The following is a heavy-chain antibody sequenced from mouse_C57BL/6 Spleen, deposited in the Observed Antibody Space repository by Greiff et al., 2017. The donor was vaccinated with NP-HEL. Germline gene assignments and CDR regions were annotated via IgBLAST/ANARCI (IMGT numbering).Heavy chain of an antibody. CDR1: GYTFTDYE. CDR2: IDPETGGT. J-gene: IGHJ3*01. V-gene: IGHV1-15*01. CDR3: TRRPLRGWFAY. Sequence: QVQLQQSGAELVRPGASVTLSCKASGYTFTDYEMHWVKQTPVHGLEWIGAIDPETGGTAYNQKFKGKAILTADKSSRTAYMELRSLTSEVSAVYYCTRRPLRGWFAYWGQGTLVTVSA. D-gene: IGHD1-1*01.